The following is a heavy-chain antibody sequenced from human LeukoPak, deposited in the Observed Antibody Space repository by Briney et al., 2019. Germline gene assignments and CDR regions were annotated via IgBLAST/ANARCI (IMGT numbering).Heavy chain of an antibody. D-gene: IGHD3-3*01. V-gene: IGHV1-8*01. CDR3: ARGRLAYDFWNGYYWGDNSLLNWFDP. CDR2: MNPNSGNT. J-gene: IGHJ5*02. Sequence: ASVKVSCKASGYTFTSYDINWVRQATGQGLEWMGWMNPNSGNTGYAQKFQGRVTMTRNTSISTAYMELSSLRSEDTAVYYCARGRLAYDFWNGYYWGDNSLLNWFDPWGQGTLVTVSS. CDR1: GYTFTSYD.